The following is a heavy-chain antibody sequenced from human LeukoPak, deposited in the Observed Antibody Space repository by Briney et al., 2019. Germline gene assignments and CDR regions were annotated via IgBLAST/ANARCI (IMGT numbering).Heavy chain of an antibody. Sequence: KPGGSLRLSCAASGFTFSDYYMSWIRQAPGKGLEWVSCISSSSSYTNYADSMKGRFTISRDNAKNSLYLQMNSLRAEDTAVYYCAREGVAAAGTPAFDIWGQGTMVTVSS. CDR1: GFTFSDYY. CDR2: ISSSSSYT. V-gene: IGHV3-11*06. D-gene: IGHD6-13*01. CDR3: AREGVAAAGTPAFDI. J-gene: IGHJ3*02.